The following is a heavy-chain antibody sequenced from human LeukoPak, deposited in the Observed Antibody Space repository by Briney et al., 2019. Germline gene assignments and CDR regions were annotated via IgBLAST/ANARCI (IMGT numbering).Heavy chain of an antibody. Sequence: SQTLSLTCTVSGGSISSGGYYWSWIRQPPGKGLEWIGYIYHSGSTYCNPSLKSRVTISVDTSKNQFSLKLSSVTAADTAVYYCAREKDFPTWYFDLWGRGTLVTVSS. D-gene: IGHD3-3*01. CDR3: AREKDFPTWYFDL. V-gene: IGHV4-30-2*01. J-gene: IGHJ2*01. CDR1: GGSISSGGYY. CDR2: IYHSGST.